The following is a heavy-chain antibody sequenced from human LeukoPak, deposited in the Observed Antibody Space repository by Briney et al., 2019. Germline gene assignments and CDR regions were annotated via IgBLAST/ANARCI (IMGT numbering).Heavy chain of an antibody. CDR2: IYSGGST. CDR1: GFTVSSNY. D-gene: IGHD4-23*01. V-gene: IGHV3-53*01. Sequence: TGGSLRLSCAASGFTVSSNYMSWVRQAPGKGLEWVSVIYSGGSTYYADSVKGRFTISRDNSKNTLYLQMNSLRAEDTAVYYCAKDAPPYTVVTPDYFDYWGQGTLVTVSS. J-gene: IGHJ4*02. CDR3: AKDAPPYTVVTPDYFDY.